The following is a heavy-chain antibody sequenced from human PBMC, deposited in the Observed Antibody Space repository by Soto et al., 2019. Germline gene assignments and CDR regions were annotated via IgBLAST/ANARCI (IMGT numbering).Heavy chain of an antibody. V-gene: IGHV3-23*01. J-gene: IGHJ4*02. Sequence: HPGGSLRLSCAGSGFSFSSYAMSWVRQAPEKGLEWVSALRDSGVSPYYADSVKGRFTISRDNSKNTLYLQMNSLRAEDTAFYYCAKDTGPNWGQGTLVTVSS. CDR2: LRDSGVSP. CDR1: GFSFSSYA. CDR3: AKDTGPN.